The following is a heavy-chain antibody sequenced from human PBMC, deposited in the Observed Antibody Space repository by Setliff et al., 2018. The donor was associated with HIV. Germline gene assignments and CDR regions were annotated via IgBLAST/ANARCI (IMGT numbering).Heavy chain of an antibody. CDR3: ARHYNVNYYVRKDFDY. Sequence: LSLTCTVSGGSISDSRYYWGWIRQPPGKGLEWIGTIYYSGSTYYNPSLKSLVTISVDTSKKQFSLKLSSVTAADTAVYYCARHYNVNYYVRKDFDYWGQGILVTVSS. V-gene: IGHV4-39*01. J-gene: IGHJ4*02. D-gene: IGHD1-26*01. CDR1: GGSISDSRYY. CDR2: IYYSGST.